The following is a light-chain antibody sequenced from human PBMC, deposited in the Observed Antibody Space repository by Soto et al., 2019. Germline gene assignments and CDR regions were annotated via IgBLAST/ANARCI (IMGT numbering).Light chain of an antibody. Sequence: QSALTQPASVSGSPGQSITISCTGTSSDVGGYDDVSWYQQYPAKAPKLLIYDVSSRPSGVSNRFSGSKSGNTASLTISGLQAEDEADYYCTSYTRSSSPWVFGGGTKVTV. CDR1: SSDVGGYDD. J-gene: IGLJ3*02. CDR2: DVS. V-gene: IGLV2-14*01. CDR3: TSYTRSSSPWV.